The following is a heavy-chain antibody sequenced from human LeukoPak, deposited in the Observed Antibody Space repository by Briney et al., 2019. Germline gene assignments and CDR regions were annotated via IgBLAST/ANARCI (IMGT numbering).Heavy chain of an antibody. CDR1: RFTFSNYA. V-gene: IGHV3-72*01. Sequence: GGSLRLSCAASRFTFSNYAMTWVRQAPGKGLEWVGRTRNKANSYTTEYAASVKGRFTISRDDSKNSLYLQMNSLKTEDTAVYYCATGVNYYYGMDVWGQGTTVTVSS. CDR3: ATGVNYYYGMDV. D-gene: IGHD2-8*01. CDR2: TRNKANSYTT. J-gene: IGHJ6*02.